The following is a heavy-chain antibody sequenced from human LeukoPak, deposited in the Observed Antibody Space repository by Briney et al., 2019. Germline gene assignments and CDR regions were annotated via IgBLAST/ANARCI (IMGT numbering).Heavy chain of an antibody. CDR1: GFTFSSYG. V-gene: IGHV3-30*02. Sequence: SGGSLRLSCAASGFTFSSYGMHWVRQAPGKGLEWVAFIRYDGSNKYYADSVKGRFTISRDNSKNTLYLQMNSLRAEDTAVYYCARDGRDGYNYFDYWGQGTLVTVSS. CDR3: ARDGRDGYNYFDY. CDR2: IRYDGSNK. J-gene: IGHJ4*02. D-gene: IGHD5-24*01.